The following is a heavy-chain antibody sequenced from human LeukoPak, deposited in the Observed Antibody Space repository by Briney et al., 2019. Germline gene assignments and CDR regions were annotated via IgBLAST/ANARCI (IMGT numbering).Heavy chain of an antibody. CDR1: GGSFSGYY. V-gene: IGHV4-34*01. D-gene: IGHD6-13*01. CDR2: INHSGST. J-gene: IGHJ6*02. CDR3: ARGRVAAAGTRYYYYYYGMDV. Sequence: SETLSLTCAVYGGSFSGYYWSWIRQPPGKGLEWIGEINHSGSTNYNPSPKSRVTISVDTSKNQFSLKLSSVTAADTAVYYCARGRVAAAGTRYYYYYYGMDVWGQGTTVTVSS.